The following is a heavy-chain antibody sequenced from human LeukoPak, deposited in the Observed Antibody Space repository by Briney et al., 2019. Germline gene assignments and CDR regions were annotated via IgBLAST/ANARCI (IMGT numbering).Heavy chain of an antibody. CDR3: ARDKDYAFDI. CDR1: GFTFSSYT. Sequence: GSLTLSCAASGFTFSSYTMNWIRQAPGKGLGWVSYIISSTSTRSYADSVMGRFTISRDNDKNSLYLQMNSLRPEDTAVYYCARDKDYAFDIWGQGTIVTVSS. D-gene: IGHD3-16*01. J-gene: IGHJ3*02. V-gene: IGHV3-48*01. CDR2: IISSTSTR.